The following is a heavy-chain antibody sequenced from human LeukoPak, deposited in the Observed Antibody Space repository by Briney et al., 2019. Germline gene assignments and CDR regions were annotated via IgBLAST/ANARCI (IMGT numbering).Heavy chain of an antibody. CDR3: TADERSHAHDGYAI. V-gene: IGHV3-15*01. J-gene: IGHJ3*02. CDR1: GFPFNNAW. D-gene: IGHD3-16*01. CDR2: VKHKADGETT. Sequence: GGSLRLSCVASGFPFNNAWLSWVRQAPGKGLEWVGRVKHKADGETTDYIAPVKGRFTISRDDSKNTLSLQMSSLKTEDTAVYYCTADERSHAHDGYAIWGQGTMVTVSS.